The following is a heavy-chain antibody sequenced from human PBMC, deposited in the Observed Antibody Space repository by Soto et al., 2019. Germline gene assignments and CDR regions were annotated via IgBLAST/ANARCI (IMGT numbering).Heavy chain of an antibody. CDR2: IYDSGST. D-gene: IGHD5-18*01. CDR1: GGSINNYY. V-gene: IGHV4-59*01. CDR3: AREHGFSYGLNCFDP. J-gene: IGHJ5*02. Sequence: QVQLQESGPGLVKPSETLSLTCTVSGGSINNYYWSWIRQPPGKGLEWIGYIYDSGSTNYNPSLKSRVTMSVATSKNQFSLNLSSVTAADTAVYYCAREHGFSYGLNCFDPWGQGTLVTVSS.